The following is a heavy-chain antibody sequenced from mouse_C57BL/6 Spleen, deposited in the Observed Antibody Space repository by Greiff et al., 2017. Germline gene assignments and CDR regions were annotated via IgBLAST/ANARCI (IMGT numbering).Heavy chain of an antibody. V-gene: IGHV1-64*01. D-gene: IGHD2-3*01. CDR1: GYTFTSYW. Sequence: VQLQQPGAELVKPGASVKLSCKASGYTFTSYWMHWVKQRPGQGLEWIGMNHPNSGSTNYNEKFKSKATLTVDKSSSTAYMQLSSLTSEDSAVYYCARSSDGFYWYFDVWGTGTTVTVSS. CDR2: NHPNSGST. CDR3: ARSSDGFYWYFDV. J-gene: IGHJ1*03.